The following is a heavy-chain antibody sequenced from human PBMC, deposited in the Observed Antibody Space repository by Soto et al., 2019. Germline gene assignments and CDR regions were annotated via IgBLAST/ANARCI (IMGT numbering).Heavy chain of an antibody. J-gene: IGHJ4*02. CDR3: PRGGRQLLVTSDFTY. V-gene: IGHV3-30*04. CDR1: GFTFSDYA. Sequence: VQLVESGGGVVQPGRSLRLSCAASGFTFSDYAMHWVRQAPGKGLEWVAVVSHDGRNTHYADSVKGRFTISKDSSKNRVSLEMTSLRAEDTAVYYCPRGGRQLLVTSDFTYWGQGALVTVSS. CDR2: VSHDGRNT. D-gene: IGHD6-19*01.